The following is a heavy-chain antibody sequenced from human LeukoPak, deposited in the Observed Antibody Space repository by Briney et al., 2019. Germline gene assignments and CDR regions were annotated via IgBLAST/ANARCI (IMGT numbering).Heavy chain of an antibody. Sequence: GRSLRLSCAASGFTFSSYGMHWVRQAPGKGLDWVAVISYDGSNKYYADSVKGRFTISRDNSKNTLYLQMNSLRAEDTAVYYCAKDLSRNYGSGSYPDPWGQGTLVTVSS. CDR1: GFTFSSYG. V-gene: IGHV3-30*18. D-gene: IGHD3-10*01. CDR2: ISYDGSNK. CDR3: AKDLSRNYGSGSYPDP. J-gene: IGHJ5*02.